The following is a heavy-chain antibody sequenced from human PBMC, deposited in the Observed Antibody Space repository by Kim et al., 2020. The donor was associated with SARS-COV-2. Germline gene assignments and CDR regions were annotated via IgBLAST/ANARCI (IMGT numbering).Heavy chain of an antibody. D-gene: IGHD3-3*01. J-gene: IGHJ4*01. CDR2: INHSGST. Sequence: SETLSLTCAVYGGSFSNYYWSWIRQPPGKGLEWIGEINHSGSTNYNPSLKSRVTISVDTSKNQFSLKLRSVTAADTAVYYCARGHYDFWGGYIRSFDYWG. CDR1: GGSFSNYY. CDR3: ARGHYDFWGGYIRSFDY. V-gene: IGHV4-34*01.